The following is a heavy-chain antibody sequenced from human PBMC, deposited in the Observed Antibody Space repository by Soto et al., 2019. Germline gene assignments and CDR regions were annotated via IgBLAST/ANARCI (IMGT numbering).Heavy chain of an antibody. D-gene: IGHD3-10*01. V-gene: IGHV3-21*01. CDR1: GFTFSSYA. CDR2: ISSSSSYI. J-gene: IGHJ4*02. CDR3: ARDDNDYGSGSYYFDY. Sequence: GGSLRLSCAASGFTFSSYAMSWVRQAPGKGLEWVSSISSSSSYIYYADSVKGRFTISRNNAKNSLYLQMNSLRAEDTAVYYCARDDNDYGSGSYYFDYWGQGTLVTVSS.